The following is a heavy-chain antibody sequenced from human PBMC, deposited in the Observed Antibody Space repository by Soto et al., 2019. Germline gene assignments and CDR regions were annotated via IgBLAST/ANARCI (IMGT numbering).Heavy chain of an antibody. Sequence: ASVKVSCKASGYTFTSYYMHWVRQAPGQGLEWMGIVNPSGGSTSYAQKFQGRVTMTRDTSTSTVYMELSSLRSEDTAVYYCATPGGYNYDAFDIWGQGTMVTVSS. V-gene: IGHV1-46*01. CDR3: ATPGGYNYDAFDI. J-gene: IGHJ3*02. D-gene: IGHD5-12*01. CDR2: VNPSGGST. CDR1: GYTFTSYY.